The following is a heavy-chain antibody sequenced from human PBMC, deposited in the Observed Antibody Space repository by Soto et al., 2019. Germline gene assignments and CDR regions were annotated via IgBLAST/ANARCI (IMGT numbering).Heavy chain of an antibody. Sequence: EVQLVESGGGLVKPGGSLRLSCAASGFTFSRYTMNWVRQAPGKGLESVSSISGSGSSIYYADSMKGRVTISRDNAKNSLYLQRNSLRVEDTAVYFCARDPSGALPGFDYWGQGILVTVSS. CDR1: GFTFSRYT. CDR3: ARDPSGALPGFDY. CDR2: ISGSGSSI. J-gene: IGHJ4*02. D-gene: IGHD6-19*01. V-gene: IGHV3-21*01.